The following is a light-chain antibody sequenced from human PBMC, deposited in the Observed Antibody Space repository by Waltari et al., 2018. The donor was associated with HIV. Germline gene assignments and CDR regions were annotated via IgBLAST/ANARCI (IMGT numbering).Light chain of an antibody. CDR1: QSVSSN. CDR3: QQYNKGPLGIT. Sequence: EIVMTQSPATLSVSPGGRATLFCRASQSVSSNLAWCQQKPGQGPRLLIYGATPRATGFPARFGGSGSGTEFTLTISSLQSEDFGVYYCQQYNKGPLGITFGQGTRLEI. CDR2: GAT. J-gene: IGKJ5*01. V-gene: IGKV3-15*01.